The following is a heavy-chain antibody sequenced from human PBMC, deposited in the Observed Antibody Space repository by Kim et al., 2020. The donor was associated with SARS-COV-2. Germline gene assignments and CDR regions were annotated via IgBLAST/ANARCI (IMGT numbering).Heavy chain of an antibody. V-gene: IGHV3-74*01. Sequence: GSLRLSCAASGFIFSNSWMHWVRQAPGKGLVWVSRINADGTKTNYADSVKGRFTISRDNAKNTVYLQMNSLRDEDTAVYYCTRGYTYRDYWGQGTLVTVSS. CDR2: INADGTKT. CDR3: TRGYTYRDY. J-gene: IGHJ4*02. CDR1: GFIFSNSW. D-gene: IGHD5-18*01.